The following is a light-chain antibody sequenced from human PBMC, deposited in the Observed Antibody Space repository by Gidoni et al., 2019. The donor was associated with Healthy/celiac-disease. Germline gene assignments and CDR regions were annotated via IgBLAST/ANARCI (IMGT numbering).Light chain of an antibody. V-gene: IGKV2-28*01. CDR2: LGA. CDR3: MQALQTHGVT. CDR1: QSLLHSNGYSY. Sequence: DLVMPQSPLSLPVTPGEPASISCSSSQSLLHSNGYSYLDWYLQKPGQSPQLLIYLGANRASRVPDRFSGSGSGTDFTLKISRVEAEDVGVYYCMQALQTHGVTFGQGTKVDIK. J-gene: IGKJ3*01.